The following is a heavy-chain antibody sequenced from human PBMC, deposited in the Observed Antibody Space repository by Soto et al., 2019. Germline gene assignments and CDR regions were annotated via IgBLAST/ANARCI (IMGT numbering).Heavy chain of an antibody. J-gene: IGHJ3*02. Sequence: ASVKVSCKVSGYTLTELSMHWVRQAPGKGLEWMGGFDPEDGETIYAQKFQGRVTMTEDTSTDTAYMELSSLRSEDTAVYYCATGVLDGGGYYRNTFVFDMGGQGTMVTVSS. V-gene: IGHV1-24*01. CDR2: FDPEDGET. CDR3: ATGVLDGGGYYRNTFVFDM. D-gene: IGHD3-22*01. CDR1: GYTLTELS.